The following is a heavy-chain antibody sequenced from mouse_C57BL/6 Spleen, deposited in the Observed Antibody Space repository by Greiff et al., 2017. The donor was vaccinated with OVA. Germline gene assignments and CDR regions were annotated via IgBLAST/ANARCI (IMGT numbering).Heavy chain of an antibody. CDR3: ARGDDYDAGAWFAY. V-gene: IGHV1-55*01. CDR1: GYTFTSYW. J-gene: IGHJ3*01. Sequence: QVQLQQSGAELVKPGASVKMSCKASGYTFTSYWITWVKQRPGQGLEWIGDIYPGSGSTNYNEKFKSKATLTVDTSSSTAYMQLSSLTSEDSAVYYCARGDDYDAGAWFAYWGQGTLVTVSA. D-gene: IGHD2-4*01. CDR2: IYPGSGST.